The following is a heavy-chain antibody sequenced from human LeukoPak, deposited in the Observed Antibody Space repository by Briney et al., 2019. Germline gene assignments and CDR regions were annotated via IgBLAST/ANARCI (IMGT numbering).Heavy chain of an antibody. CDR3: ASPRLMGIAAAGGSFDQ. CDR2: IIPIFGTT. V-gene: IGHV1-69*13. J-gene: IGHJ4*02. D-gene: IGHD6-13*01. CDR1: GGTLSSYA. Sequence: SVKVSCKASGGTLSSYAISWVRQAPGQGLEWMGGIIPIFGTTNYAQKFLGRVTITADESTSTAYMDLSSLRSEDTAVYYCASPRLMGIAAAGGSFDQWGQGTLVTVSS.